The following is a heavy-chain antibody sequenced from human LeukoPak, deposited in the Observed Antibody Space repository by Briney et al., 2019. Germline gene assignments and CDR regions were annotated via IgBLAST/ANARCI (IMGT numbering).Heavy chain of an antibody. CDR3: AKESSGGWYFDY. Sequence: PGGSLRLSCLGPGFNFRYFWMSWVRQAPGKGLEWVANIKQDGSEKYYVDSVKGRFTISRDNAKNSLYLQMNSLRAEDTAVYYCAKESSGGWYFDYWGQGTLVTVSS. CDR1: GFNFRYFW. J-gene: IGHJ4*02. V-gene: IGHV3-7*03. D-gene: IGHD6-19*01. CDR2: IKQDGSEK.